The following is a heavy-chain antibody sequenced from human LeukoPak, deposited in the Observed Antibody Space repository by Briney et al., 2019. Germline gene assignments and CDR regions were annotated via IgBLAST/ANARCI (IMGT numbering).Heavy chain of an antibody. J-gene: IGHJ4*02. CDR3: ARDGSSWWGDYFDY. V-gene: IGHV3-7*01. D-gene: IGHD6-13*01. Sequence: RPGGSLRLSCAASGFTFSSYWMSWVRQAPGKGLEWVANIKQDGSEKYYVDSVKGRFTISRDNAKNSLYLQMNSLRAEDTAVYYCARDGSSWWGDYFDYWGQGALVTVSS. CDR2: IKQDGSEK. CDR1: GFTFSSYW.